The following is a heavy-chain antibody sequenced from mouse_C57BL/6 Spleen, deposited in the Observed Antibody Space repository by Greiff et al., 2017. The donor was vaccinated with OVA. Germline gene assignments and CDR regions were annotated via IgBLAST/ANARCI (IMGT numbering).Heavy chain of an antibody. CDR3: AREGVTTVVASFDY. J-gene: IGHJ2*01. CDR1: GYAFSSYW. CDR2: IYPGDGDT. V-gene: IGHV1-80*01. Sequence: VQGVESGAELVKPGASVKISCKASGYAFSSYWMNWVKQRPGKGLEWIGQIYPGDGDTNYNGKFKGKATLTADKSSSTAYMQLSSLTSEDSAVYFCAREGVTTVVASFDYWGQGTTLTVSS. D-gene: IGHD1-1*01.